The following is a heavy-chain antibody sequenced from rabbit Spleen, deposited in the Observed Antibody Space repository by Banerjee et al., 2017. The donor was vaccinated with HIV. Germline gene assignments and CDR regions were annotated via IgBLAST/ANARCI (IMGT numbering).Heavy chain of an antibody. D-gene: IGHD1-1*01. CDR1: GFSFTNGYV. Sequence: QEQLEESGGGLVKPGGSLTLTCKASGFSFTNGYVMCWVRQAPGKGLQWIACSNSNSGTTVYANWAKGRVTSSKTSSTTVTLQMTSLTAADPAAYFCARNYVNAFDPCRPGALVTVS. CDR2: SNSNSGTT. J-gene: IGHJ2*01. CDR3: ARNYVNAFDP. V-gene: IGHV1S45*01.